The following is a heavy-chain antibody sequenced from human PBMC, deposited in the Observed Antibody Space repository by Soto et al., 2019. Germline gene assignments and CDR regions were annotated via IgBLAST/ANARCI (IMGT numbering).Heavy chain of an antibody. CDR2: IIPFSGTA. D-gene: IGHD3-22*01. J-gene: IGHJ5*02. CDR1: EDTLSSYA. V-gene: IGHV1-69*06. Sequence: SVKVSCKASEDTLSSYAISWVRQAPGQGLEWMGGIIPFSGTANYAQKFQGRVTITADKSTSTAYMELSSLRSEDTAVYYCVREGYYDSSGYYPGWFDPWGQGTLVTVSS. CDR3: VREGYYDSSGYYPGWFDP.